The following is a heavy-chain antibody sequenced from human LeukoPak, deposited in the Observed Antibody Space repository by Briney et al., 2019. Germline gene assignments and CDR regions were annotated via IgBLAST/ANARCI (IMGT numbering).Heavy chain of an antibody. CDR2: INHSGSS. CDR3: ARGIVKGGTTNYYYGMDV. J-gene: IGHJ6*02. D-gene: IGHD1-26*01. V-gene: IGHV4-34*01. CDR1: GFTFSGYS. Sequence: GSLRLSCAASGFTFSGYSMNWVRQGPGKGLEWSGEINHSGSSNYNPSLKSRVTISVDTSKNQFSLKLSSVTAADTAVYYCARGIVKGGTTNYYYGMDVWGQGTTVTVSS.